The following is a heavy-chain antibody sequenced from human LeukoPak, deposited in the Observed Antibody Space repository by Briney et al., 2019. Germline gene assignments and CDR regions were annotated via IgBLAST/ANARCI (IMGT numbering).Heavy chain of an antibody. CDR1: GFTFSNYA. Sequence: GGSLRLSCAASGFTFSNYAIHWVRQAPGKGLEWVAVISYDGSNKYYADSVKGRFAISRDNSKNPLFLQMNNLRAEDTAVYYCARVDWEGSGSYYFDYWGQGTLVTVSS. J-gene: IGHJ4*02. CDR3: ARVDWEGSGSYYFDY. D-gene: IGHD1-26*01. V-gene: IGHV3-30*09. CDR2: ISYDGSNK.